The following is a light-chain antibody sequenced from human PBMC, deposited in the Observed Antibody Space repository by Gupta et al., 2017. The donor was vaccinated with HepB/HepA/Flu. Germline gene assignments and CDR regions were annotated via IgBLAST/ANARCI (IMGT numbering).Light chain of an antibody. CDR3: AAWDDSLSGWV. CDR1: SNFGGNT. Sequence: SNFGGNTANWYQQFPGTAPKLLIYNNNQRPSGVPDRFSGSKSDTSASLAISGLQSEDEADYYRAAWDDSLSGWVFGGGTKLTVL. CDR2: NNN. J-gene: IGLJ3*02. V-gene: IGLV1-44*01.